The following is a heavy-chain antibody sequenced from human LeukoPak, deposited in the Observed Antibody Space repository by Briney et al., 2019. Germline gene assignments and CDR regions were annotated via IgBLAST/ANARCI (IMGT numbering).Heavy chain of an antibody. Sequence: ASVTVSCTASGYTFTSYGISWVRQAPGQGLEWMGWISAYNGNTNYAQKLQGRATLTRDMSTSTDYLELSSLRSEDTAVYYCARDNSVRDEAWWFSPWGQGTLVTVSS. CDR1: GYTFTSYG. V-gene: IGHV1-18*01. CDR3: ARDNSVRDEAWWFSP. CDR2: ISAYNGNT. J-gene: IGHJ5*02. D-gene: IGHD5-24*01.